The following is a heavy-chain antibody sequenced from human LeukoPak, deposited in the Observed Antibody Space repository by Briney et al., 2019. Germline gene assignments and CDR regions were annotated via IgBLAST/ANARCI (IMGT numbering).Heavy chain of an antibody. D-gene: IGHD3-22*01. V-gene: IGHV1-18*01. CDR3: AREIYYDSSGYYDDAFDI. CDR2: ISAYKGNT. Sequence: ASVKVSCKASGYTFTRYGMSGVGQAPGQGLEGMGWISAYKGNTNYAQKLQGRVTMTTDTSTSTAYMKLRSLRSDDTAVYYCAREIYYDSSGYYDDAFDIWGQGTMVTVSS. CDR1: GYTFTRYG. J-gene: IGHJ3*02.